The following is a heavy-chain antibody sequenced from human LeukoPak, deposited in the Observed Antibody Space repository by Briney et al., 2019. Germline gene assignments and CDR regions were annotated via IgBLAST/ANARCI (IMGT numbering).Heavy chain of an antibody. CDR1: GFTFSSHS. J-gene: IGHJ4*02. D-gene: IGHD6-13*01. V-gene: IGHV3-21*01. Sequence: GGSLRLSRAASGFTFSSHSMNWVRQAPGEGLEWVSSISSCRSYIYYPDPVKGRFTITRDNAKNSLYLQMNSLRAEDTAVYYCARGGSSSWYYFDYWGQGTLVTVSS. CDR3: ARGGSSSWYYFDY. CDR2: ISSCRSYI.